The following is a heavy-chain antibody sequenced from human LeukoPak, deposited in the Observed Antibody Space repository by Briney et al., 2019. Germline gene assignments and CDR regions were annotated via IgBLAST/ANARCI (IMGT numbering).Heavy chain of an antibody. CDR3: AKDATLDGSYDYFDY. CDR1: GFTFSNYW. D-gene: IGHD1-26*01. V-gene: IGHV3-30*18. Sequence: GGSLRLSCAASGFTFSNYWMNWVRPAPGKGLEWVAVISYDGGNKYYADSVKGRFTISRDNSKNTLYLQMNSLRAEDTAVYYCAKDATLDGSYDYFDYWGQGTLVTVSS. J-gene: IGHJ4*02. CDR2: ISYDGGNK.